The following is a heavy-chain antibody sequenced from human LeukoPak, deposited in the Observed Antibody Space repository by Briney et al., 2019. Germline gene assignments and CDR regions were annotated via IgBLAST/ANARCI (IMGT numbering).Heavy chain of an antibody. V-gene: IGHV4-59*01. CDR2: IYYSGST. D-gene: IGHD2-2*01. CDR3: ARGLGYCSSTSCYGLYNWFDP. Sequence: SETLSLTCTVSGGSISSCYWSWIRQPPGKGLEWIGYIYYSGSTNYNPSLKSRVTISVDTSKNQFSLKLSTVTAADTAVYYCARGLGYCSSTSCYGLYNWFDPWGQGTLVTVSS. J-gene: IGHJ5*02. CDR1: GGSISSCY.